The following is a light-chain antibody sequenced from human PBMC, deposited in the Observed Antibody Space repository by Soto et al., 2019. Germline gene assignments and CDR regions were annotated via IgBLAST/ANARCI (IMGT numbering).Light chain of an antibody. J-gene: IGLJ1*01. CDR2: EVN. CDR1: SSDVGSYNL. V-gene: IGLV2-23*02. CDR3: CSYAGTVAYV. Sequence: QSAPTQPASVSGSPGQSITISCTGTSSDVGSYNLVSWYQQLPGKAPKVIICEVNKRPSGVSYRFSGSKSGNTASLTISGLQTEDEADYYCCSYAGTVAYVFGTGTKVTVL.